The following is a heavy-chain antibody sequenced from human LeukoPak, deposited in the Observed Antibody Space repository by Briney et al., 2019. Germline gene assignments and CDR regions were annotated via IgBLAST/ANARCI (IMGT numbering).Heavy chain of an antibody. CDR3: ASAYYYGSGSYYVRTYYYYYMDV. J-gene: IGHJ6*03. V-gene: IGHV3-21*01. CDR1: GFTFSSYS. Sequence: GGSLRLSCAASGFTFSSYSMNWVRQAPGKGLEWVSSISSSSAYIYYADSVKGRFTISRDNAKNSLYLQMNSLRAEDTAVYYCASAYYYGSGSYYVRTYYYYYMDVWGKGTTVTISS. CDR2: ISSSSAYI. D-gene: IGHD3-10*01.